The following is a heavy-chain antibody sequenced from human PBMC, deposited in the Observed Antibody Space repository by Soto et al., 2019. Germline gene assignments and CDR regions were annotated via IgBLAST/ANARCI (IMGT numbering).Heavy chain of an antibody. V-gene: IGHV1-69*13. D-gene: IGHD3-22*01. CDR3: AREAPGNYYDSSGSYSP. CDR2: IIPIFGTA. J-gene: IGHJ5*02. Sequence: GASGKVSCKASGSTFSSYAISWGRQAPGQRLEWMGGIIPIFGTANYAQKFQGRVTITADESTSTAYMELSSLRSEDTAVYYCAREAPGNYYDSSGSYSPWGQGTLVTVSS. CDR1: GSTFSSYA.